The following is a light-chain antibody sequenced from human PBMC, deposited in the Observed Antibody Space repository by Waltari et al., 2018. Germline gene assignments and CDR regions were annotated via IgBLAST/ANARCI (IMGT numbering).Light chain of an antibody. Sequence: QSVLTPPPSVSGAPGERVTISCTGSSSNSGAGYVVHRYQQVPGTAPTLLIYGNTNRPSGVPDRVSGSKSGTSASLAITVLQAEDESDYYCQSYDSSGHYVFGSGTKVTVL. CDR1: SSNSGAGYV. J-gene: IGLJ1*01. V-gene: IGLV1-40*01. CDR3: QSYDSSGHYV. CDR2: GNT.